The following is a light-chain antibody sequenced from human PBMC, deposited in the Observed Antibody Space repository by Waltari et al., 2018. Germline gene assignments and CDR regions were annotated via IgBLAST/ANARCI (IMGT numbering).Light chain of an antibody. CDR2: EVS. CDR3: SSYTASSTRV. J-gene: IGLJ3*02. Sequence: SCTGTRSDVGGYNYVSWYQQHPDKVPKLIIFEVSHRPSGVSDRFSGSKSGNTASLTISGLQTEDEANYYCSSYTASSTRVFGGGTTLTVL. V-gene: IGLV2-14*01. CDR1: RSDVGGYNY.